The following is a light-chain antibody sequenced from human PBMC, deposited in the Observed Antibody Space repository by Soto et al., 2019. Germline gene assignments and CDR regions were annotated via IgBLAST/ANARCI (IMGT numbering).Light chain of an antibody. J-gene: IGKJ1*01. CDR3: QQYGSSSWT. Sequence: EIVLTQSPGTLSLSPGERATLSCRASQSVSSSYLAWYQQKLGQAPRLLIYGASSRATGIPDRFSGSGSGTHFTLTISRLEPEDFAVYYCQQYGSSSWTFGQGTKVEIK. CDR1: QSVSSSY. CDR2: GAS. V-gene: IGKV3-20*01.